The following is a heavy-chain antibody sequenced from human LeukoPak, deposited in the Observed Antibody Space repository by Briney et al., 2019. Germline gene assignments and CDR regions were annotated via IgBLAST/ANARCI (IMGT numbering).Heavy chain of an antibody. CDR1: GCTFDDYA. J-gene: IGHJ4*02. D-gene: IGHD2-15*01. Sequence: GGSLRLSCAASGCTFDDYAMHWVRQAPGKGLEWVSGISWNSGSISYADSVKGRFTSSRDNSKNTLYLQMNSLRAEDTAVYYCAKDPPSYCSGGSCYPFPFDYWGQGTLVTVSP. V-gene: IGHV3-9*01. CDR2: ISWNSGSI. CDR3: AKDPPSYCSGGSCYPFPFDY.